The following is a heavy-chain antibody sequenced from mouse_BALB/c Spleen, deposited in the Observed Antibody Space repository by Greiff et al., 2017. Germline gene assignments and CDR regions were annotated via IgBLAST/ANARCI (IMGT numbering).Heavy chain of an antibody. CDR2: ILPGSGST. CDR3: ARGRAARATGFAY. J-gene: IGHJ3*01. CDR1: GYTFSSYW. V-gene: IGHV1-9*01. D-gene: IGHD3-1*01. Sequence: QVQLQQSGAELMKPGASVKISCKATGYTFSSYWIEWVKQRPGHGLEWIGEILPGSGSTNYNEKFKGKATFTADTSSNTAYMQLSSLTSEDSAVYYCARGRAARATGFAYWGQGTLVTVSA.